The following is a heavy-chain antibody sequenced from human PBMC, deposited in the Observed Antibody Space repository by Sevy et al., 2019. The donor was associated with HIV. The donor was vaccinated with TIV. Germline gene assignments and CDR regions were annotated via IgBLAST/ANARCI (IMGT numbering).Heavy chain of an antibody. D-gene: IGHD5-12*01. CDR2: ISYDGSNK. CDR3: AKCSMGGARWLQLGAFDI. V-gene: IGHV3-30*18. J-gene: IGHJ3*02. CDR1: GFTFSSYG. Sequence: GGSLRLSCAASGFTFSSYGMHWVRQAPGKGLEWVAVISYDGSNKYYGDSVKGRFTISRDNSKNTLYLQMNSLRAEDTAVYYCAKCSMGGARWLQLGAFDIWGQGTMVTVSS.